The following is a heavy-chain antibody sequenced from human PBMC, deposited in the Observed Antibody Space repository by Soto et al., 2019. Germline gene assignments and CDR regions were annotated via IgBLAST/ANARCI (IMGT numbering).Heavy chain of an antibody. J-gene: IGHJ4*02. CDR1: GFTFNNYA. CDR2: ITGGGGST. V-gene: IGHV3-23*01. CDR3: AKRYSSRAGQWLGSFDY. D-gene: IGHD6-19*01. Sequence: EVQLLESGGALVQPGGSLRLSCAASGFTFNNYAMNWVRQAPGKGLEWVSTITGGGGSTYYADSVKGRFTISRDNSENTLFLQMNSLRAEDTAVYHCAKRYSSRAGQWLGSFDYWGQGTLVTVAS.